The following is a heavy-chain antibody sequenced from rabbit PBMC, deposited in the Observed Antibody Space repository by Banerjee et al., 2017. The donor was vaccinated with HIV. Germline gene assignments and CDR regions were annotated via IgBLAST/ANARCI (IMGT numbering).Heavy chain of an antibody. CDR3: ARPSSGVWYFDL. V-gene: IGHV1S47*01. CDR1: GIDFSSYG. CDR2: VYPDYSGT. J-gene: IGHJ4*01. Sequence: QEQLVESGGGLVTLGGSLKLSCKASGIDFSSYGISWVRQAPGKGLEWIAYVYPDYSGTAYASWVNGRFTISLDNAQNTVDLKMTSLTAADTATYFCARPSSGVWYFDLWGPGTLVTVS. D-gene: IGHD1-1*01.